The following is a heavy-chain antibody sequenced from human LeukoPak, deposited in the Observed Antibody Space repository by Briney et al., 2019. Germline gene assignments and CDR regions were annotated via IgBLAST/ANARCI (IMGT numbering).Heavy chain of an antibody. V-gene: IGHV3-23*01. CDR3: AKGYSGSYFDY. Sequence: GGSLRLSCAASGFTFSNYAMSWVRQAPGKGLEWVSTISGSGGSTYYADSVKGRFAISRDNSKNTLYLQMNSLRAEDTAVYYCAKGYSGSYFDYWGQGTLVTVSS. CDR2: ISGSGGST. J-gene: IGHJ4*02. CDR1: GFTFSNYA. D-gene: IGHD1-26*01.